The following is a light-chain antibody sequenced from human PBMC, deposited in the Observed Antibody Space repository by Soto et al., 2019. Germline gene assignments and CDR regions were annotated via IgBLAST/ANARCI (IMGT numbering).Light chain of an antibody. V-gene: IGKV3-15*01. CDR3: QQYNDWPLT. J-gene: IGKJ4*01. CDR2: GAS. CDR1: QSVSSD. Sequence: EIVVTQSPATLSVSTGERATLSCRASQSVSSDLAWYQQKPGQAPRVLFYGASTRATGIPARFSGSGSGTEFTLTISSLQSEDSAVYYCQQYNDWPLTFG.